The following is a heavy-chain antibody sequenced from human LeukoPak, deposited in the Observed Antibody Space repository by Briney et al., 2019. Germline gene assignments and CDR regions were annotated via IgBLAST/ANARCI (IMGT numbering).Heavy chain of an antibody. Sequence: GGSLRLSCVGSGFRFGSDWMHWVRQAPGKGLEWVSRITSDGSTTSYADSVKGRFTISRDNARNTLYLQMNSLRAEDTAVYYCARDRSGSQYYIDVWGKGATVTVSS. V-gene: IGHV3-74*01. CDR2: ITSDGSTT. J-gene: IGHJ6*03. CDR3: ARDRSGSQYYIDV. D-gene: IGHD1-26*01. CDR1: GFRFGSDW.